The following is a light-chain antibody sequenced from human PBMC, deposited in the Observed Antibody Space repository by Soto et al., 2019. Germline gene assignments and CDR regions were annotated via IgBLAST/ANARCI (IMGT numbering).Light chain of an antibody. J-gene: IGKJ2*01. CDR2: WAS. CDR3: QQYYSTPNT. CDR1: QSLLRNSNNKNY. Sequence: DIVMTQSPDSLAVSLGERATINCKSSQSLLRNSNNKNYLVWYQHKPGQPPKSLIYWASSRESGVPDRFSGSASGTDFTLTINSLQAEDVAVYYCQQYYSTPNTFGQGTRVEIK. V-gene: IGKV4-1*01.